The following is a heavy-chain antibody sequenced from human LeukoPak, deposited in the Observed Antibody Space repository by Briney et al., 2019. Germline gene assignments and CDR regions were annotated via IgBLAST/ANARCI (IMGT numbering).Heavy chain of an antibody. V-gene: IGHV4-38-2*02. CDR2: IHHSGST. CDR1: GYFISSGYY. J-gene: IGHJ6*03. Sequence: SETLSLTCTVSGYFISSGYYWGWIRQPPGKGLQWIGSIHHSGSTYYNPSLKSRVTISVDTSKNQFSLKLSSVTAADTAVYYCARGQWQLYYYYYMDVWGKGTTVTVSS. D-gene: IGHD6-19*01. CDR3: ARGQWQLYYYYYMDV.